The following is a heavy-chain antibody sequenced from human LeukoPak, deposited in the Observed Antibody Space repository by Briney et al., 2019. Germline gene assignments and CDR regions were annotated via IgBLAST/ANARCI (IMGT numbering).Heavy chain of an antibody. Sequence: PGGSLRLSCAASGFTFNNYIMNWVRQAPGKGLEWVSAISGSGGNTYYADSVKGRFTISRDNSKNTLFLQMYSLRAEDTAVYYCARAGALRPDYWGQGTLVTVSS. J-gene: IGHJ4*02. V-gene: IGHV3-23*01. CDR2: ISGSGGNT. CDR3: ARAGALRPDY. CDR1: GFTFNNYI.